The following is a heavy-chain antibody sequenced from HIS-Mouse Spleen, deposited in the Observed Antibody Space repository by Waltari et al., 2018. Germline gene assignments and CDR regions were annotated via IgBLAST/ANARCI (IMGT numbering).Heavy chain of an antibody. J-gene: IGHJ2*01. CDR1: GGSISSSSYF. CDR2: IYSSGTT. Sequence: QLQLQESGPGLVKPSETLSLTCTVSGGSISSSSYFWGWIRQPPGQGRRWIGSIYSSGTTDYNPSLTSRVPIPVDTSQNQFSLKLSSVTAADSAVYYCAREIPYSSSWYDWYFDLWGRGTLVTVSS. CDR3: AREIPYSSSWYDWYFDL. D-gene: IGHD6-13*01. V-gene: IGHV4-39*07.